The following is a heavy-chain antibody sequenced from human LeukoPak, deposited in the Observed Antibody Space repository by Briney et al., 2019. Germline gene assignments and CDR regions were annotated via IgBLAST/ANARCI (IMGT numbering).Heavy chain of an antibody. CDR1: GDSISSYY. V-gene: IGHV4-59*01. CDR3: AITTGTGFDY. D-gene: IGHD1-1*01. J-gene: IGHJ4*02. Sequence: SETLSLTCTVSGDSISSYYWSWIRQPPGKGLEWIGYIYYSGSTNYNPSLKSRVTISVDTSKNQFSLKLSSVTAADTAVYYCAITTGTGFDYWGQGTLVTVSS. CDR2: IYYSGST.